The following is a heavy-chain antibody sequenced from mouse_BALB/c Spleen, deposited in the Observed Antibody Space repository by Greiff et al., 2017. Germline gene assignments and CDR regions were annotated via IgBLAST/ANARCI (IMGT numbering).Heavy chain of an antibody. Sequence: EVNVVESGGGLVQPGGSLKLSCAASGFTFSSFGMHWVRQPPEKGLEWVAYISSGSSTNYYADTVKVGFTISSDNHKTTLFLQMTSLMSEYTAMYYCARGDRCHYFGMDYWGQGTTVTVSS. CDR2: ISSGSSTN. CDR1: GFTFSSFG. D-gene: IGHD2-14*01. CDR3: ARGDRCHYFGMDY. J-gene: IGHJ4*01. V-gene: IGHV5-17*02.